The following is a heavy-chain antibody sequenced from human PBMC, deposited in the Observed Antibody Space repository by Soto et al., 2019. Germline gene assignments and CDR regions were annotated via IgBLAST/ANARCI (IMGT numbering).Heavy chain of an antibody. J-gene: IGHJ5*02. Sequence: QVQLVESGGGVVQPGRSLRLSCAASGFTFSSYAMHWVRQAPGKGLEWVAVISYDGSNKYYADSVNGRFTISRDNSKNTLYLLMNRLRAEDTAVYYCARDGGFGYSNYVDWFDPWGQGTLVTVSS. V-gene: IGHV3-30-3*01. CDR2: ISYDGSNK. CDR3: ARDGGFGYSNYVDWFDP. CDR1: GFTFSSYA. D-gene: IGHD4-4*01.